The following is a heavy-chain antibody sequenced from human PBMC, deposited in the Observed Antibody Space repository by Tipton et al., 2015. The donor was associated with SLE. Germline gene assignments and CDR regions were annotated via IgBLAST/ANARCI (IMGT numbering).Heavy chain of an antibody. CDR2: IFYTGST. Sequence: TLSLTCTVSGGSISSNTYYWGWIRQPPGKGLEWIGSIFYTGSTYYNPSLKSRVSFSIDTSKHQFSLKLNSVTAADTAVYYCARRHYSGPFDSWGQGTLVTVSS. CDR1: GGSISSNTYY. V-gene: IGHV4-39*07. CDR3: ARRHYSGPFDS. D-gene: IGHD5-12*01. J-gene: IGHJ4*02.